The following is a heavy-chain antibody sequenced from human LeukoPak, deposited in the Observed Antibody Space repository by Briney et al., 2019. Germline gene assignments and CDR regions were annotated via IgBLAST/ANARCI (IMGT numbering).Heavy chain of an antibody. Sequence: PSETLSLTCTVSGGSISSGSYYWSWIRQPPGKGLEWIGYIYYSGSTNYNPSLKSRVTISVDTSKNQFSLKLSSVTAADTAVYYCARDRYYYDSSGYNWFDPWGQGTLVTVSS. V-gene: IGHV4-61*01. CDR2: IYYSGST. J-gene: IGHJ5*02. CDR3: ARDRYYYDSSGYNWFDP. CDR1: GGSISSGSYY. D-gene: IGHD3-22*01.